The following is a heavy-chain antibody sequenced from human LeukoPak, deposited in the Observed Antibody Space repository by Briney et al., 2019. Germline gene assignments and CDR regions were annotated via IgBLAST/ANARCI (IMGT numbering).Heavy chain of an antibody. CDR1: GGSFSGYY. CDR2: INHSGST. CDR3: AMGILWFGEWKDY. V-gene: IGHV4-34*01. D-gene: IGHD3-10*01. J-gene: IGHJ4*02. Sequence: PSETLSLTCAVYGGSFSGYYWSWIRQPPGKGLEWIGEINHSGSTNYNPSLKSRVTISVDTSKNQFSLKLSSVTAADTAVYYCAMGILWFGEWKDYWGQGTLVTVSS.